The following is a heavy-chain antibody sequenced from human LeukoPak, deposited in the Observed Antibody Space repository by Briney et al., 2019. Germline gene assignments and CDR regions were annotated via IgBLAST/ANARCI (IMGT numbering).Heavy chain of an antibody. V-gene: IGHV4-61*02. Sequence: SETLSLTCSVSDASISSGYYYWNWIRQPAGRGLEWIGRIYSSGRTNYIPSLKSRVTISVDTSKNQFSLRLSSVTAADTAVYYCARAQYYFDGSGYFSGGWFDPWGQGTLVTVFS. J-gene: IGHJ5*02. D-gene: IGHD3-22*01. CDR2: IYSSGRT. CDR3: ARAQYYFDGSGYFSGGWFDP. CDR1: DASISSGYYY.